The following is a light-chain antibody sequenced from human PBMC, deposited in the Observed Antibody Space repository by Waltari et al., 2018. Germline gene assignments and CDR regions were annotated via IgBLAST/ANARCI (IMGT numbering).Light chain of an antibody. V-gene: IGKV3-20*01. CDR1: PSIGSY. J-gene: IGKJ1*01. CDR2: GAS. CDR3: QNHERLPAT. Sequence: EVVLTQSPGTLSLSPGETATLSCRASPSIGSYLVWDQQKSGQAPRLLIYGASTRATGIPDRFSGSGSGTDFSLTISRLEAEDFAVYYCQNHERLPATFGQGTKVEIK.